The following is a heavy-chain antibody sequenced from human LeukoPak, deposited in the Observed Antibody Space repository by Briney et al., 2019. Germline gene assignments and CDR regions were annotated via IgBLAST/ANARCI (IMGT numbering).Heavy chain of an antibody. D-gene: IGHD4-23*01. CDR2: IYLGDSDT. J-gene: IGHJ6*02. CDR3: ARLVGGNHYYYYGMDV. CDR1: GYSFTSYW. V-gene: IGHV5-51*01. Sequence: GESLKISCKGSGYSFTSYWIGWVRQMPGKGLEWMGIIYLGDSDTRYSPSFQGQVTISADKSISTAYLQWSSLKASDTAMYYCARLVGGNHYYYYGMDVWGQGTTVTVSS.